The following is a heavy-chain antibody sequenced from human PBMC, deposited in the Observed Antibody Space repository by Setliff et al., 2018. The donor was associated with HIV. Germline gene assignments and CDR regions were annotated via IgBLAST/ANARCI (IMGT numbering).Heavy chain of an antibody. CDR1: GFTVSSNY. V-gene: IGHV3-53*01. J-gene: IGHJ6*02. D-gene: IGHD3-16*01. Sequence: GGSLRLSCAASGFTVSSNYMSWVRQAPGKGLEWVSVFYSGGRTYYANSVKGRFTISRDNSKNAVYLQMNNLRAEDTAVYYCARDGSRGGLPFYGMDVWGQGTTVTVSS. CDR3: ARDGSRGGLPFYGMDV. CDR2: FYSGGRT.